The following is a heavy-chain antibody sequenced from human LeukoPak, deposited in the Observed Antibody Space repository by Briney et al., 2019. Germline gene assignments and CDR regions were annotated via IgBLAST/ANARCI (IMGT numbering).Heavy chain of an antibody. CDR3: ARANSVVATVANY. V-gene: IGHV4-59*01. CDR1: GGSISSYY. Sequence: SETLSLTCTVSGGSISSYYWSWIRQPPGKGLEWIGYIYYSGSTNYNPSLKSRVTISVDTSKNQFSLKLSSVTAADTAVYYCARANSVVATVANYWGQGTLVTVSS. J-gene: IGHJ4*02. CDR2: IYYSGST. D-gene: IGHD5-12*01.